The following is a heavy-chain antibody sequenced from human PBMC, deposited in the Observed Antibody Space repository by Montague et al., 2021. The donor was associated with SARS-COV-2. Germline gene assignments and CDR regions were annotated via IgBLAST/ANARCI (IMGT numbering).Heavy chain of an antibody. Sequence: SETLSLTCTGSGGWIRSVYWRRIRLTPRHRKEWNGDISVRRSTNYNPSLTSRVTMSVDTSKNQFSLKVNSVTAADTAVYYCARHYSATLPAVYWGQGTLVTVSS. CDR2: ISVRRST. D-gene: IGHD2-15*01. J-gene: IGHJ4*02. V-gene: IGHV4-59*08. CDR1: GGWIRSVY. CDR3: ARHYSATLPAVY.